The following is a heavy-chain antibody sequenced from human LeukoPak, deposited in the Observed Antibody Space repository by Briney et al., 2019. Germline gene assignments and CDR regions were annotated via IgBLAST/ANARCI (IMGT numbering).Heavy chain of an antibody. CDR3: ARVPGPPYYYYYMDV. J-gene: IGHJ6*03. Sequence: KPSETLSLTCTVSGGSISSYYWSWIRQPAEKGLEWIGRIYSSGGTDYNPSLKSRVTMSVDTSKNQFSLKLTSVTAADTAVYYCARVPGPPYYYYYMDVWGKGTTVTVSS. CDR2: IYSSGGT. V-gene: IGHV4-4*07. D-gene: IGHD3-10*01. CDR1: GGSISSYY.